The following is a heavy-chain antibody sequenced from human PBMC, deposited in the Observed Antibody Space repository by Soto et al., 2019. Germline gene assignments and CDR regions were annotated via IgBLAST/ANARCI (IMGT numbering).Heavy chain of an antibody. D-gene: IGHD3-16*01. CDR1: GGSISSGGYY. J-gene: IGHJ6*03. V-gene: IGHV4-31*03. CDR3: ARERTFFGGPFTDYYYMDV. CDR2: IYYSGST. Sequence: SETLSLTCTVSGGSISSGGYYWSWIRQHPGKGLEWIGYIYYSGSTYYNPSLKSRVTISVDTSKNQFSLKLSSVTAADTAVYYCARERTFFGGPFTDYYYMDVWGKGTTVTVSS.